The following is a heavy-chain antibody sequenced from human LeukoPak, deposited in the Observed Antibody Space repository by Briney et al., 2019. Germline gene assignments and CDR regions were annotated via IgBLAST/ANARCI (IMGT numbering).Heavy chain of an antibody. CDR3: AKDQTPYQLLMLDAFDI. CDR2: ISGSGGST. D-gene: IGHD2-2*01. Sequence: GGSLRLSCAASGFTFSSYAMSWVRQAPGKGLEWVSAISGSGGSTYYADSVKGRFTISRDNSKNTLYLQMNSLRAEDTAVYYCAKDQTPYQLLMLDAFDIWGQGTMVTVSS. J-gene: IGHJ3*02. CDR1: GFTFSSYA. V-gene: IGHV3-23*01.